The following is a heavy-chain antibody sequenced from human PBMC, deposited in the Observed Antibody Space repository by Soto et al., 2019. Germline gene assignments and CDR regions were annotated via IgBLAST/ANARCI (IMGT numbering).Heavy chain of an antibody. CDR3: ARGSKGFDY. CDR2: LTGGGDNT. V-gene: IGHV3-23*01. J-gene: IGHJ4*02. Sequence: EVQLLESGGGFVQPGGPLRLSCAASGFTFSNYAMTWVRQAPGKGLEWVSALTGGGDNTYYADSVKGRFTISRDNFKNTLYLQMNSLRDEDTAIYYCARGSKGFDYWGQVTLVTVSS. CDR1: GFTFSNYA. D-gene: IGHD2-2*01.